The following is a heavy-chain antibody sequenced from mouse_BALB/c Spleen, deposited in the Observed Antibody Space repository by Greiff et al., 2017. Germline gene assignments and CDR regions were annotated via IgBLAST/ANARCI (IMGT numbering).Heavy chain of an antibody. CDR1: GYTFTSYW. CDR3: AREGGYCNYWAY. J-gene: IGHJ3*01. Sequence: QVQLQQPGAELVKPGAPVKLSCKASGYTFTSYWMNWVKQRPGRGLEWIGRIDPSDSETHYNQKFKDKATLTVDKSSSTAYIQLSSLTSEDSAVYYCAREGGYCNYWAYWGQGTLVTVSA. D-gene: IGHD2-1*01. V-gene: IGHV1-69*02. CDR2: IDPSDSET.